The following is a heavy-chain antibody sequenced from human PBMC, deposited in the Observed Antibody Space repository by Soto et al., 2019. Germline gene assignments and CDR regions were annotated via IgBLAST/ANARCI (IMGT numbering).Heavy chain of an antibody. CDR3: AKAFSSSWYQYYGLDV. J-gene: IGHJ6*02. CDR1: GFTFDDYT. Sequence: EVHLVESGGVVVQPGGSLRRSCAASGFTFDDYTMHWVRQAPGRGLEWVSLISWDGGSSYYGDSFRGRFTISRDNNKNSLYLQMNSLRTEDTALYYCAKAFSSSWYQYYGLDVWGQGTTVTVSS. CDR2: ISWDGGSS. V-gene: IGHV3-43*01. D-gene: IGHD6-13*01.